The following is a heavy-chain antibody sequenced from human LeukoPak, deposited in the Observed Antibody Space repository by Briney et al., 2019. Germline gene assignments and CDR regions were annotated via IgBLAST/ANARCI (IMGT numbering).Heavy chain of an antibody. J-gene: IGHJ4*02. D-gene: IGHD3-22*01. CDR2: NYHSGST. Sequence: SETLSLTCTVSGYSISSGYYWGWIRQPPGKGLEWIGSNYHSGSTYYNPSLKSRVTISVDTSKNQFSLKLSSVTAADTAVYYCARGDRSGYSYDFDYWGQGTLVTVSS. CDR3: ARGDRSGYSYDFDY. V-gene: IGHV4-38-2*02. CDR1: GYSISSGYY.